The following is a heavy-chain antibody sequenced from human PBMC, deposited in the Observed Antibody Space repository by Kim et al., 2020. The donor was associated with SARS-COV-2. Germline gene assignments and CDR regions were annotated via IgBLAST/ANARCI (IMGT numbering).Heavy chain of an antibody. Sequence: ASVKVSCKASGFTFTSYAVHWVRQAPGQRLEWMGWINAGNGNTKYSQKFQGKVTITRDTSASTAYMELSSLRSEDTAVYYCARGSGWAFDYWGQGTLVPVSS. CDR3: ARGSGWAFDY. CDR1: GFTFTSYA. V-gene: IGHV1-3*01. CDR2: INAGNGNT. J-gene: IGHJ4*02. D-gene: IGHD6-19*01.